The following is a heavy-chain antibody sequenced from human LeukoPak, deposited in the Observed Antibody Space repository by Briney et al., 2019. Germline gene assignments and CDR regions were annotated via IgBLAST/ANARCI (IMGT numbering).Heavy chain of an antibody. D-gene: IGHD3-3*01. CDR3: ARGDFWGGPYIAAFDV. Sequence: PGGSLRLSCAASGFTFSDYCMSWVRQAPGKGLEWVANIKRDRSEKYYVDSVKGRFTISRDNAKNTLFLQMNSLRADDTSVYYCARGDFWGGPYIAAFDVWGQGTMVTVSS. V-gene: IGHV3-7*04. CDR1: GFTFSDYC. J-gene: IGHJ3*01. CDR2: IKRDRSEK.